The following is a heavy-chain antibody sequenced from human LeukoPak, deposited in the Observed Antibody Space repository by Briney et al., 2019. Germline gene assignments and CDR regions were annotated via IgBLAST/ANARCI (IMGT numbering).Heavy chain of an antibody. D-gene: IGHD2-2*01. V-gene: IGHV3-23*01. CDR1: GFTFSSYA. J-gene: IGHJ4*02. CDR2: ISGSGGST. CDR3: AKDHEVVVPAAILPSDY. Sequence: SGGSLRLSCAASGFTFSSYAMSWVRQAPGKGLEWVSAISGSGGSTYYADSVKGRFTISRDNSKNTLYLQMNSLRAEDTAVYYCAKDHEVVVPAAILPSDYWGQGTLVTVSS.